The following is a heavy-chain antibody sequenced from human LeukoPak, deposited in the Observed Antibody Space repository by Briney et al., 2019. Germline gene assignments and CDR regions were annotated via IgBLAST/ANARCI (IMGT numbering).Heavy chain of an antibody. J-gene: IGHJ4*02. CDR1: GGTFSSYA. D-gene: IGHD3-3*01. CDR2: IIPILGIA. V-gene: IGHV1-69*04. Sequence: ASVKVSCKASGGTFSSYAISWVRQAPGQGLEWMGRIIPILGIANYAQKFQGRVTITADKSTSTAYMELSSLRSEDTAVYYCAIEIRGYDFWSGRHRFDYWGQGTLVTVSS. CDR3: AIEIRGYDFWSGRHRFDY.